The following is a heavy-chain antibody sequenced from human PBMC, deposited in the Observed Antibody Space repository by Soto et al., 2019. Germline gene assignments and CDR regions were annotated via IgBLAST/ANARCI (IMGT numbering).Heavy chain of an antibody. J-gene: IGHJ4*02. D-gene: IGHD6-13*01. V-gene: IGHV1-8*01. CDR1: GYSFTSYD. CDR3: AREAAAGLVY. Sequence: QVQLVQSGAEVKKPGASVKVSCKASGYSFTSYDTTWVRQATGQGLEWMGWMNPNSDNTAYAQKFQGRVTMTRNTSISTVYMELSSLRSEDTAVYYCAREAAAGLVYWGQGTLVTVSS. CDR2: MNPNSDNT.